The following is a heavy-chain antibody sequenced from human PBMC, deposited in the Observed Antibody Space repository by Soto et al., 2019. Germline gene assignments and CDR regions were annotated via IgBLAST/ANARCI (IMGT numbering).Heavy chain of an antibody. D-gene: IGHD3-22*01. CDR2: IIPIFGTA. Sequence: SVKVSCKASGGTLSSYAISWVRQAPGQGLEWMGGIIPIFGTANYAQKFQGRVTITADESTSTAYMELSSLRSEDTAVYYCARDRLDSSGYLSAFDIWGQGTMVTVSS. V-gene: IGHV1-69*13. CDR3: ARDRLDSSGYLSAFDI. J-gene: IGHJ3*02. CDR1: GGTLSSYA.